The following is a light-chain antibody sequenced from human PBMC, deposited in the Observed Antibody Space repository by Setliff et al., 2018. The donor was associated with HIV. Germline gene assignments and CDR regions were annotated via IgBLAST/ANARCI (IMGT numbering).Light chain of an antibody. CDR1: SSDIGAGYD. CDR3: SSYAGNNNYV. V-gene: IGLV1-40*01. Sequence: QSALTQPPSVSGAPGQRVTISCTGSSSDIGAGYDVHWYQHLPGAAPKLVIFDNNNRPSGVPDRFSGSKSGTSASLAITGLQAEDEADYYCSSYAGNNNYVFGTGTKVTVL. J-gene: IGLJ1*01. CDR2: DNN.